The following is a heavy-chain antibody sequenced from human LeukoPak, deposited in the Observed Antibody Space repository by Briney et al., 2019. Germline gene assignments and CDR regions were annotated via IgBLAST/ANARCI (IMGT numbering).Heavy chain of an antibody. V-gene: IGHV4-38-2*01. Sequence: SETLSLTCAVSGYSISSGYYWGWIRQPPGKGLECIGSIYHSGSTYYNPSLKSRVTISVDTSKNQFSLKLSSVTAADTAVYYCARGLLDGYTHPAAFDIWGQGTMVTVSS. CDR1: GYSISSGYY. CDR3: ARGLLDGYTHPAAFDI. CDR2: IYHSGST. D-gene: IGHD5-24*01. J-gene: IGHJ3*02.